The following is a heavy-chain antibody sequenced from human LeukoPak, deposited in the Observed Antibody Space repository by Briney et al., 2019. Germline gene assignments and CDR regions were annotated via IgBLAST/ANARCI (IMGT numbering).Heavy chain of an antibody. CDR1: GYTFTGYY. CDR3: ARVLDPYDFWSGFNWFDP. D-gene: IGHD3-3*01. Sequence: ASVKVSCKASGYTFTGYYVHWVRQAPGQGLEWMGWINPNSGGTNYAQKFQGRVTMTRDTSISTAYMELSRLRSDDTAVYYCARVLDPYDFWSGFNWFDPWGQGTLVTVSS. J-gene: IGHJ5*02. CDR2: INPNSGGT. V-gene: IGHV1-2*02.